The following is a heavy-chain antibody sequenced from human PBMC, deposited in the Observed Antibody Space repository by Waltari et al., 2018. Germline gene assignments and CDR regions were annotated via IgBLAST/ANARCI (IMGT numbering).Heavy chain of an antibody. J-gene: IGHJ3*02. CDR2: FDPEDGET. CDR3: ATDRGPASSRDAFDI. Sequence: QVQLVQSGAEVKKPGASGQVSCKVSGYNRTELSMHVVRQAPGKGLEWMGGFDPEDGETIYAQKFQGRVTMTEDTSTDTAYMELISLRSEDTAVYYCATDRGPASSRDAFDIWGQGTMVTVSS. CDR1: GYNRTELS. V-gene: IGHV1-24*01. D-gene: IGHD2-2*01.